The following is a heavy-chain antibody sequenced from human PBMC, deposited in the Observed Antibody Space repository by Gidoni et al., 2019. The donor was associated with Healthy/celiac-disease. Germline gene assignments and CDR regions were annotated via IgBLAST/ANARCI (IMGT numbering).Heavy chain of an antibody. J-gene: IGHJ3*02. D-gene: IGHD3-22*01. CDR1: GFTVSSNY. V-gene: IGHV3-53*04. Sequence: EVQLVESGGGLVQPGGSLRLSCAASGFTVSSNYMSWVRQAPGKGMEWVSVIYSGGSTYYADSVKGRFTISRHNSKNTLYLQMNSLRAEDTAVYYCARDLDSSGYYLAFDIWGQGTMVTVSS. CDR2: IYSGGST. CDR3: ARDLDSSGYYLAFDI.